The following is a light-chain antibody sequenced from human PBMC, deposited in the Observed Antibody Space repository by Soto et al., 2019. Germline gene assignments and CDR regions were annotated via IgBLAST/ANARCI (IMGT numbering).Light chain of an antibody. CDR1: QSVSSKF. V-gene: IGKV3-20*01. CDR3: QQYDNWPSVT. Sequence: EIVLTQSPGTLSLSPGERAALSCRASQSVSSKFLAWYQQKPGQAPRLLIYAASNRATGIPDRFSGSGSGTDFTLTISRLEPEDFAIYYCQQYDNWPSVTFGGGTKVDIK. CDR2: AAS. J-gene: IGKJ4*01.